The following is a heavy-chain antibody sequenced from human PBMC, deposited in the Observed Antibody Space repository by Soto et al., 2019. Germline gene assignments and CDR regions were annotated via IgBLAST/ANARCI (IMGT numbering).Heavy chain of an antibody. CDR1: GFTFSSYA. Sequence: GGSLRLSCAASGFTFSSYAMSWVRQAPGKGLEWVSAISGSGGSTYYADSVKGRFTISRDNSKNTLYLQMNSLRAEDTAVYYCAKAGGAAAGYWYYFDYWGQGTLLTVSS. CDR2: ISGSGGST. D-gene: IGHD6-13*01. J-gene: IGHJ4*02. CDR3: AKAGGAAAGYWYYFDY. V-gene: IGHV3-23*01.